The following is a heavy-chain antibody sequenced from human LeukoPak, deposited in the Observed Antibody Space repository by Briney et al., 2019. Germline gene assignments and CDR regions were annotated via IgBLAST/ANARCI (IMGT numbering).Heavy chain of an antibody. J-gene: IGHJ4*02. CDR1: GFTFSSYS. V-gene: IGHV3-21*01. D-gene: IGHD1-14*01. CDR2: ISSSSSYI. CDR3: ARVISGWTLDY. Sequence: GGSLRLSCAASGFTFSSYSMNWVRQAPGQGLEWVSSISSSSSYIFYADSVKGRFTISRDNAKNSLYLQMNSLRAEDTAVYYCARVISGWTLDYWGQGTLVTVSS.